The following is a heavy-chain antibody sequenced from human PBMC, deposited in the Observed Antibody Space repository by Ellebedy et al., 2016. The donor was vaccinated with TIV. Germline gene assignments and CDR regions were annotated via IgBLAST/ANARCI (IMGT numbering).Heavy chain of an antibody. D-gene: IGHD3-10*01. CDR1: GDSISSYY. V-gene: IGHV4-59*12. CDR2: IYFSGST. Sequence: SETLSLTCIVSGDSISSYYWNWIRQLPGKGLEWIGYIYFSGSTFYNSSLKSRVTISLDASKNQFSLELNSVTAADTAVYYCARGLGPGGYFSDFWGRGTLVTVSS. CDR3: ARGLGPGGYFSDF. J-gene: IGHJ4*02.